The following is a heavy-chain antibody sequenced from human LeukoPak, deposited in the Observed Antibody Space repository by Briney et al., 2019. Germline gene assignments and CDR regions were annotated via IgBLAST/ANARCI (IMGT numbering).Heavy chain of an antibody. J-gene: IGHJ3*02. CDR1: GYTFIGYY. Sequence: GASVKVSCKASGYTFIGYYMHWVRQAPGQGLEWMGWINPNSGATNYAQKFHGRVTMARDTSISTDYMDLSRLRADDTAVYFCARASVLCGGDCSDAFDIWGQGTMVTVSS. D-gene: IGHD2-21*02. CDR2: INPNSGAT. CDR3: ARASVLCGGDCSDAFDI. V-gene: IGHV1-2*02.